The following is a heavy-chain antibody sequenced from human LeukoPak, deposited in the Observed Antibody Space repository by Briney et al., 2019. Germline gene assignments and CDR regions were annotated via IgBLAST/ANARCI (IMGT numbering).Heavy chain of an antibody. Sequence: SGPTLVNPTQTLTLTCTFSGFSLSTSGVGVGWIRQPPGKALEWLALIYWNDDKSYSPSLKSRLTITRDTSKNPVVLTMTNMDPVDTATYYCAHGRGDFWSGVYYFDYWGQGTLVTVAS. J-gene: IGHJ4*02. CDR3: AHGRGDFWSGVYYFDY. D-gene: IGHD3-3*01. CDR2: IYWNDDK. CDR1: GFSLSTSGVG. V-gene: IGHV2-5*01.